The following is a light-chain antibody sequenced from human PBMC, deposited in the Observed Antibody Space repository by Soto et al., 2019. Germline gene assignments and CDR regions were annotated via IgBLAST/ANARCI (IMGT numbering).Light chain of an antibody. Sequence: DIQMTQSPSSVSASVGDRVTITCRASQGIGSWLAWYQQKPGKAPNLLIYGASSLQSGVPSRFSGSGAGTDFTLTISSLQPEDFATYYCQQTDSFPITFGQGTRLAI. J-gene: IGKJ5*01. CDR1: QGIGSW. CDR2: GAS. V-gene: IGKV1D-12*01. CDR3: QQTDSFPIT.